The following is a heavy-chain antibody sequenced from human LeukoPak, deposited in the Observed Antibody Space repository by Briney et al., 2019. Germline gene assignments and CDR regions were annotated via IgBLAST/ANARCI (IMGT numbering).Heavy chain of an antibody. CDR2: ISYNGGNQ. V-gene: IGHV3-30-3*01. J-gene: IGHJ4*02. D-gene: IGHD3-3*01. CDR1: EFTFSAYV. Sequence: PGGSLRLSCAASEFTFSAYVMHWVRQAPGKGLEWLALISYNGGNQFYADSVRGRFTISRDNSKNTLYLQMNNLRPEDTAVYYCARSYYDFWSGYLGVGYWGQGTLVTVSS. CDR3: ARSYYDFWSGYLGVGY.